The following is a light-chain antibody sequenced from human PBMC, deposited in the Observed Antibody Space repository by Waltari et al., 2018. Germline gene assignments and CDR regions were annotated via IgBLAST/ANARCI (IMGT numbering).Light chain of an antibody. J-gene: IGLJ3*02. CDR2: TDN. Sequence: QSVVTQPPSASGTPGQWVTLPCPGSSSDIGSNTVNWYQQLPGTAPKLLVYTDNQRPSGVPDRFSGSKSGTSASLAISGLQSEDEAGYYCAAWDDSLNAVVFGGGTKLTVL. CDR1: SSDIGSNT. CDR3: AAWDDSLNAVV. V-gene: IGLV1-44*01.